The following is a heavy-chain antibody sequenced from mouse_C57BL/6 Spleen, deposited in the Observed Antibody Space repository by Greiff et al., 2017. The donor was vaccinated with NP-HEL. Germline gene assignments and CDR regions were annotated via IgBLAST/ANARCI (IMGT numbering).Heavy chain of an antibody. Sequence: VQLKESGAELVKPGASVKLSCTASGFNFKDYYMHWVKQRTEQGLEWIGRIDPEDGETKYAPKFQGKATITADTSSNTAYLQLSSLTSEDAAVYYCARSVTTEEGNAMDYWGQGTSVTVSS. CDR3: ARSVTTEEGNAMDY. V-gene: IGHV14-2*01. CDR2: IDPEDGET. J-gene: IGHJ4*01. CDR1: GFNFKDYY. D-gene: IGHD1-1*01.